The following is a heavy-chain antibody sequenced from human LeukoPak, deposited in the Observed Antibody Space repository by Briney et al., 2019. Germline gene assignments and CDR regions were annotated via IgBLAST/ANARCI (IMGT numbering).Heavy chain of an antibody. CDR3: AKELGGYCSSTSCYVGYFQH. V-gene: IGHV1-8*01. CDR2: MNPNSGNT. J-gene: IGHJ1*01. Sequence: GASVKVSCKASGYTFTSYDINWVRQATGQGLEWMGWMNPNSGNTGYAQKFQGRVTMTRNTSISTAYMELSSLRSEDTALYYCAKELGGYCSSTSCYVGYFQHWGRGTLVTVSS. CDR1: GYTFTSYD. D-gene: IGHD2-2*01.